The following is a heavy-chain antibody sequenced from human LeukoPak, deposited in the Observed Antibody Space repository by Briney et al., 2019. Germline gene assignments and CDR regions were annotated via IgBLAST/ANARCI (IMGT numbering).Heavy chain of an antibody. Sequence: SGTLSLTCAVYGGSFSGYYWSWIRQPPGKGLEWIGEINHSGSTNYNPSLKSRVTISVDTSKNQFSLKLSSVTAADTAVYYCARGLRGRTSHWGQGTMVTVSS. CDR3: ARGLRGRTSH. D-gene: IGHD1-14*01. J-gene: IGHJ3*01. CDR2: INHSGST. V-gene: IGHV4-34*01. CDR1: GGSFSGYY.